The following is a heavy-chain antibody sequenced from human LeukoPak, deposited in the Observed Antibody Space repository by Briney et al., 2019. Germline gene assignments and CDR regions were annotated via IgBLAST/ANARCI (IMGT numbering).Heavy chain of an antibody. CDR2: IRYDGSNK. CDR3: AKGLLGYCSGGSCYSLGY. D-gene: IGHD2-15*01. V-gene: IGHV3-30*02. J-gene: IGHJ4*02. Sequence: GGSLRLSCAASGFTFSSYGMHWVRQAPGKGLEGVAFIRYDGSNKYYADSVKRRFTISRDNSKNTLYLQMNSLRAEDTAVYYCAKGLLGYCSGGSCYSLGYWGQGTLVTVSS. CDR1: GFTFSSYG.